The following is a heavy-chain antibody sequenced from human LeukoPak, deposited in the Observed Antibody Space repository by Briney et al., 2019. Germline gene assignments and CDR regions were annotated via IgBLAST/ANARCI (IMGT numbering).Heavy chain of an antibody. Sequence: GGSLRLSCAASGFIFSASAMHWVRQASGKGLEWVGRIRNKANSCATTYAASVKGRFTFSRDDSRNTAYLQMNTLKTEDTAVYYCAKIRYSGSSRDAFDIWGQGTMVTVSS. CDR2: IRNKANSCAT. CDR3: AKIRYSGSSRDAFDI. CDR1: GFIFSASA. D-gene: IGHD1-26*01. V-gene: IGHV3-73*01. J-gene: IGHJ3*02.